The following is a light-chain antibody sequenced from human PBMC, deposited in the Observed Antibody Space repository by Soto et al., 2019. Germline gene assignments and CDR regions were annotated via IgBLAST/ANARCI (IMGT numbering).Light chain of an antibody. CDR2: DAS. Sequence: EIVLTQSPGTLSLSPGERATLSCRASQSVSSTYLAWYQQKPGQAPRLLIYDASRRATGIPDRLSGSGSGTDFTLTISTLEPEDSAVYYCQQYGSTPGLFTFGPGTKVDIK. CDR1: QSVSSTY. J-gene: IGKJ3*01. CDR3: QQYGSTPGLFT. V-gene: IGKV3-20*01.